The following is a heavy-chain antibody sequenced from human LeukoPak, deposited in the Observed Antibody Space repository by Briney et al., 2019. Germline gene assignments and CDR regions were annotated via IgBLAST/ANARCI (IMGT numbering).Heavy chain of an antibody. J-gene: IGHJ4*02. Sequence: GGSLRLSCAASGFTFSSYAMSWVRQAPGKGLEWVSLISGGGGSTYYADSVKGRFTISRDYSKNTVYLQMNSLRAEDTAVYYCAKDLWMYPPSFNDIDYWGQGTLVTVSS. CDR2: ISGGGGST. D-gene: IGHD2/OR15-2a*01. CDR3: AKDLWMYPPSFNDIDY. V-gene: IGHV3-23*01. CDR1: GFTFSSYA.